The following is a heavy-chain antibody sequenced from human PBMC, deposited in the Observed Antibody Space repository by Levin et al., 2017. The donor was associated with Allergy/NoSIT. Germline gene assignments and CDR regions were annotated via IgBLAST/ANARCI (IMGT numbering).Heavy chain of an antibody. CDR2: IYWDNDK. J-gene: IGHJ4*02. D-gene: IGHD1-1*01. CDR3: AHRGGGYSWNGGYFDY. Sequence: SGPTLVKPTQTLTLTCTFSGFSLSTTGVGVGWIRQPPGKALECLALIYWDNDKRYSPSLRSRLSITKDTSKNQVVLTMTNMDPVDTATYFCAHRGGGYSWNGGYFDYWGQGTLVTVSS. V-gene: IGHV2-5*02. CDR1: GFSLSTTGVG.